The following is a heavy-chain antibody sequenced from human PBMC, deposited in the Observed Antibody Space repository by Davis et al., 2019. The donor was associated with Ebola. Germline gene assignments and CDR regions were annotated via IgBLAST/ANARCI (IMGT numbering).Heavy chain of an antibody. J-gene: IGHJ4*02. CDR3: ARGLKAVTPSAFFDY. V-gene: IGHV1-69*13. Sequence: SVKVSCKASGGTFSSYAISWVRQAPGQGLEWMGGIIPIFGTANYAQKFQGRVTITADESTSTAYMELSSLRSEDTAVYYCARGLKAVTPSAFFDYWGQGTLVTVSS. D-gene: IGHD4-17*01. CDR1: GGTFSSYA. CDR2: IIPIFGTA.